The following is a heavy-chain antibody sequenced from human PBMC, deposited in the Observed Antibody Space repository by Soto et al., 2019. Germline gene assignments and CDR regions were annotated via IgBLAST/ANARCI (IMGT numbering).Heavy chain of an antibody. CDR1: GFTFSSCT. V-gene: IGHV3-21*01. Sequence: EVHLVESGGGLVKPGGSLRLSCVVSGFTFSSCTMNWVRQAPGKGLEWVSSISPSTSHIYYADSVKGRFTISRDNDKNSLFLQMNSLRAEDTAVYYCSGCSGGACHQNYGMDVWGQGTTVTVSS. D-gene: IGHD2-15*01. CDR3: SGCSGGACHQNYGMDV. J-gene: IGHJ6*02. CDR2: ISPSTSHI.